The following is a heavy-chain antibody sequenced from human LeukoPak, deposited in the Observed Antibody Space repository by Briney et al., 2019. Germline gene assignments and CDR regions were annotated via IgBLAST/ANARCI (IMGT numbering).Heavy chain of an antibody. J-gene: IGHJ3*02. V-gene: IGHV3-23*01. Sequence: PGGSLRLSCVASGFTFSNYVMTWVRQAPGKGLEWVAAVSASGGSTFYGDSVKGRFTISRDNSKNTMSLEMNSLGGEDTAVYYCAKGMTTVLHRVIDAFDIWGQGTMVTVSS. D-gene: IGHD4-11*01. CDR1: GFTFSNYV. CDR2: VSASGGST. CDR3: AKGMTTVLHRVIDAFDI.